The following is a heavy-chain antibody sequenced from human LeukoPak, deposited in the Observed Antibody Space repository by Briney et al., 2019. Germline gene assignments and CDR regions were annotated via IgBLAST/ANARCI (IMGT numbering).Heavy chain of an antibody. Sequence: TGGSLRLSCAASGFTFSSYWMSWVRQAPGKGLEWVANIKHDASEKYYVDSVKGRFTISRDNAQNSFFLQMNSLRAEDTAVYFCARDRGSTCYDLYDYWGQGTLVTVSS. CDR2: IKHDASEK. D-gene: IGHD2/OR15-2a*01. CDR3: ARDRGSTCYDLYDY. V-gene: IGHV3-7*01. J-gene: IGHJ4*02. CDR1: GFTFSSYW.